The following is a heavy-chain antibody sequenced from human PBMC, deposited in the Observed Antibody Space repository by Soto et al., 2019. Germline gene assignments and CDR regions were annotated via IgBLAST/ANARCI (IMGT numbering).Heavy chain of an antibody. J-gene: IGHJ6*02. V-gene: IGHV5-51*01. Sequence: GESLKISCKGSGYSFTSYWIGWVRQMPGKGLEWMGIIYPGDSDTRYSPSFQGQVTISADKSISTAYLQWSSLKASDTVMYYCARLAYCGGDCYYYYGMDVWGQGTTVTVSS. CDR3: ARLAYCGGDCYYYYGMDV. D-gene: IGHD2-21*02. CDR1: GYSFTSYW. CDR2: IYPGDSDT.